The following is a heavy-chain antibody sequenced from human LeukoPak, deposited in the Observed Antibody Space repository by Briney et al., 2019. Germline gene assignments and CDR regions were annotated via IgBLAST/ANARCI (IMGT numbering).Heavy chain of an antibody. CDR2: IYYSGST. D-gene: IGHD5-18*01. J-gene: IGHJ6*03. V-gene: IGHV4-59*01. CDR3: ARTTEGGYRYGYFYYYYMDV. CDR1: GGSISSYY. Sequence: SETLSLTCTVPGGSISSYYWSWIRQPPGKGLEWIGYIYYSGSTNYKSSLKSRVTISVDTSKNQFSLKLSSVTAADTAVYYCARTTEGGYRYGYFYYYYMDVWGKGTTVTISS.